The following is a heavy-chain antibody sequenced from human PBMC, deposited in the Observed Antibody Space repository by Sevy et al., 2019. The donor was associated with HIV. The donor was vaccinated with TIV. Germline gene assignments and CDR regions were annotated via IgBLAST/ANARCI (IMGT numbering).Heavy chain of an antibody. D-gene: IGHD3-10*02. CDR1: GFTFSSYA. CDR3: AREGCSKPHDY. J-gene: IGHJ4*02. V-gene: IGHV3-23*01. CDR2: FSFGCGKI. Sequence: GGPLRLSCAASGFTFSSYAMSWVRQAPGKGLEWVSTFSFGCGKINYANSVKGRFTISRDNSKNTLYLQMHSLRAEDTAVYYCAREGCSKPHDYWGQGTLVTVSS.